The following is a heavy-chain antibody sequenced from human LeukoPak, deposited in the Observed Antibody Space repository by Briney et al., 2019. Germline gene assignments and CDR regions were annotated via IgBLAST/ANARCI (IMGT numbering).Heavy chain of an antibody. D-gene: IGHD1-1*01. CDR2: INPSGGSR. CDR3: ARDRSSLSTGTFFDY. Sequence: ASVKVSCKASGYSFTSYYMQWARQAPGQGLEWMGIINPSGGSRSYAQKFQGRVTMTSDTSTSTVYMELSSLRSDDTAVYFCARDRSSLSTGTFFDYWGQGTLVTVSS. V-gene: IGHV1-46*01. CDR1: GYSFTSYY. J-gene: IGHJ4*02.